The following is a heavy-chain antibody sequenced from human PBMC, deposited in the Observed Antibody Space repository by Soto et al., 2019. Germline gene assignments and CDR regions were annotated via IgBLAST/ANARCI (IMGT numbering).Heavy chain of an antibody. Sequence: ASVKVSCKASGYTFTRYGISWVRQAPGQGLEWMGGIIPIFGTANYAQKFQGRVTITADESTSTAYMELSSLRSEDTAVYYCARDGITGTVADYWGQGTLVTVSS. J-gene: IGHJ4*02. CDR1: GYTFTRYG. D-gene: IGHD1-20*01. CDR2: IIPIFGTA. V-gene: IGHV1-69*13. CDR3: ARDGITGTVADY.